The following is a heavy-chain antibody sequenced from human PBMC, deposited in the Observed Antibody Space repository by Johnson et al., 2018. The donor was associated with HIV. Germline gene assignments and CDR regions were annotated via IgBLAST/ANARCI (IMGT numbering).Heavy chain of an antibody. CDR2: ISVVVLA. CDR1: GFTLSDYY. J-gene: IGHJ3*02. CDR3: ASISLGAFDI. D-gene: IGHD5/OR15-5a*01. V-gene: IGHV3-11*04. Sequence: QVQLVESGGGLVKPGGSLRLSCAGSGFTLSDYYMSWVRQAPGKGLAWIAYISVVVLAHFTQTRRFTISRDNSKNTLYLQMGGLRAEDRAVYFCASISLGAFDIWGQGTMVTVSS.